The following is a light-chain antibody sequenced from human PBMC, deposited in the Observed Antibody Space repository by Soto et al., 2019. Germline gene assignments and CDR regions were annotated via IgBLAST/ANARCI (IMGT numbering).Light chain of an antibody. V-gene: IGLV2-14*01. CDR1: NTDVGQDKS. J-gene: IGLJ1*01. CDR3: VSYTDTDTLV. CDR2: EVT. Sequence: QSALTQPASVSGSRGQSIIISCVGRNTDVGQDKSVSWYQQGPGKAPKLLIFEVTNRPSGVSNRFSGSRSGNTASLTISGRQPDDEGDYFCVSYTDTDTLVFGTGTKVTVL.